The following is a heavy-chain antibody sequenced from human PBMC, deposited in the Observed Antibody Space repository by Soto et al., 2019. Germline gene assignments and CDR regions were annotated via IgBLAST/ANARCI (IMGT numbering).Heavy chain of an antibody. V-gene: IGHV4-61*01. J-gene: IGHJ4*02. CDR3: ARSGAGSGWL. Sequence: QVQLQASGPGLVKPSETLSLTCTVSGGSVSSGRYYWSWSRQPPGKGLEWIGYIYYSGRTSYNSSLKSRVTISVDTSKNQFSLKLSSVTAADTAIYYCARSGAGSGWLGGQGTLVTVSS. CDR2: IYYSGRT. D-gene: IGHD6-19*01. CDR1: GGSVSSGRYY.